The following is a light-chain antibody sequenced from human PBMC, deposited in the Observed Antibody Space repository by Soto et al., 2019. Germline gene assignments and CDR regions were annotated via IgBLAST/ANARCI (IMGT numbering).Light chain of an antibody. CDR1: ESLRGSH. Sequence: EIVLTQSPGTLSLSPGERATLSCRASESLRGSHLACYQQKPGQAPRLLRFGASSSATGIADRFSCCWSGTDFTLIISRLEPEDFAVYYCQHYSTSRGAFGQGTKVDIK. CDR2: GAS. V-gene: IGKV3-20*01. CDR3: QHYSTSRGA. J-gene: IGKJ1*01.